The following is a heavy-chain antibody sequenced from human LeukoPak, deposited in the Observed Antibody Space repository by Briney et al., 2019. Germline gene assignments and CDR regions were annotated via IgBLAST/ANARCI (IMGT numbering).Heavy chain of an antibody. V-gene: IGHV3-7*01. J-gene: IGHJ3*02. CDR2: IKQDGSEK. Sequence: GGSLTLSCAASGFTFSSYWMSWVRQAPGKGLEWVANIKQDGSEKYYVDSVKGRFTISRDYDKNSLYLEINSLRAEDTAVYYRARDPDSSGYYYGCAFDIWGEGTMVSVSS. CDR3: ARDPDSSGYYYGCAFDI. D-gene: IGHD3-22*01. CDR1: GFTFSSYW.